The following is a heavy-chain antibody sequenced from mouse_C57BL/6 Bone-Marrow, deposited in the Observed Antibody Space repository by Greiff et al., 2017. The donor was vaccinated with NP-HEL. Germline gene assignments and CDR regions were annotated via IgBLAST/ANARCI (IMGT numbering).Heavy chain of an antibody. CDR2: ISDGGSYT. V-gene: IGHV5-4*01. J-gene: IGHJ3*01. D-gene: IGHD2-1*01. CDR1: GFTFSSYA. Sequence: EVKVVESGGGLVKPGGSLKLSCAASGFTFSSYAMSWVRQTPEKRLEWVATISDGGSYTYYPDNVKGRFTISRDNAKNNLYLQMSHLKSEDTAMYYCARDLLPGAWFAYWGQGTLVTVSA. CDR3: ARDLLPGAWFAY.